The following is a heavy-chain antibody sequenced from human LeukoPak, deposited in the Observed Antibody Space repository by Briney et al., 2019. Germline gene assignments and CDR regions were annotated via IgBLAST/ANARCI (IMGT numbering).Heavy chain of an antibody. CDR2: VNHSGST. D-gene: IGHD3-22*01. CDR3: ASGGYDSSGYYYDDAFDI. CDR1: GGSFSGYY. V-gene: IGHV4-34*01. J-gene: IGHJ3*02. Sequence: SETLSLTCGVYGGSFSGYYWSWIRQPPGKGLEWIGEVNHSGSTNYNPSLKSRVTISVDTSKNQFSLKLSSVTAADTAVYYCASGGYDSSGYYYDDAFDIWGQGTMVTVSS.